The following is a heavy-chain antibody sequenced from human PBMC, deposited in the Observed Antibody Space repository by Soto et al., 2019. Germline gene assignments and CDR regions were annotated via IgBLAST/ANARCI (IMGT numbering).Heavy chain of an antibody. CDR2: INPSGGST. V-gene: IGHV1-46*01. J-gene: IGHJ6*02. Sequence: ASVKLSCKASGYTFTSYYMHWVRQAPGQGLEWMGIINPSGGSTSYAQKFQGRVTMTRDTSTSTVYMELSSLRSEDTAVYYCAREGGYYGSGSYYYYYGMDVWGQGTTVTVSS. CDR3: AREGGYYGSGSYYYYYGMDV. D-gene: IGHD3-10*01. CDR1: GYTFTSYY.